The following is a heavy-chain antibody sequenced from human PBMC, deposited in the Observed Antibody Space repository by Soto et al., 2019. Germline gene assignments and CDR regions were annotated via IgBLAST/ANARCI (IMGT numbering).Heavy chain of an antibody. V-gene: IGHV1-18*01. Sequence: GASVKVSCKASGYTFTSYGISWVRQAPGQGLEWMGWISAYNGNTNYAQKLQGRVTMTTDTSTSTAYMELRSLRSDDTAVYYCARQSRALRFLECYKPGDYYYYGMDVWDQGTTVTVSS. CDR2: ISAYNGNT. D-gene: IGHD3-3*01. CDR1: GYTFTSYG. CDR3: ARQSRALRFLECYKPGDYYYYGMDV. J-gene: IGHJ6*02.